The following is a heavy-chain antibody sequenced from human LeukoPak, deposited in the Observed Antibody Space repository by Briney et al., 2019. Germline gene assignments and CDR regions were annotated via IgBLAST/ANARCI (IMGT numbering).Heavy chain of an antibody. J-gene: IGHJ4*02. CDR3: AKDHLYYYGSGSYLFDY. CDR1: GFTFSIYS. Sequence: GGSLRLSCAASGFTFSIYSINWVRQAPGKGLEWVSFITGNSNYIYYADSVKGRFTISRDNAKNSLYLQMNSLRAEDTAVYYCAKDHLYYYGSGSYLFDYWGQGTLVTVSS. V-gene: IGHV3-21*01. D-gene: IGHD3-10*01. CDR2: ITGNSNYI.